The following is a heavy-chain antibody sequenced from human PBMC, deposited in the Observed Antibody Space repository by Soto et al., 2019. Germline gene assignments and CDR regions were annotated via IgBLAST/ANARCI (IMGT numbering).Heavy chain of an antibody. J-gene: IGHJ3*02. Sequence: EVQLVESGGGLVKPGGSLTLSCAASGFTFSSYSMNWVRQAPGKGPEWVSSVSRTSDYIYYADSVKGRFTISRDNAKNSLNLQMNSLRAEDTAIYYCARDTFIMTHYAFEIWGQGTLVTVSS. CDR1: GFTFSSYS. D-gene: IGHD3-16*01. CDR2: VSRTSDYI. CDR3: ARDTFIMTHYAFEI. V-gene: IGHV3-21*01.